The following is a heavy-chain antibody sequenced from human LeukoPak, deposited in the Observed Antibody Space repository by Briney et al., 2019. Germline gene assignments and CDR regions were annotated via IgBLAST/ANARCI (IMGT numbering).Heavy chain of an antibody. CDR2: IYPSGTT. CDR3: ARDSPRDNIVYYYYMDV. J-gene: IGHJ6*03. CDR1: GASISSSY. V-gene: IGHV4-4*07. D-gene: IGHD3-16*02. Sequence: PSETLSPTCTVSGASISSSYWRWIRQSAGKGLEWIWRIYPSGTTNYNPSLRSRVTISVDKSKNQFSLNLTSVTAADTAIYYCARDSPRDNIVYYYYMDVWGKGTTVTVSS.